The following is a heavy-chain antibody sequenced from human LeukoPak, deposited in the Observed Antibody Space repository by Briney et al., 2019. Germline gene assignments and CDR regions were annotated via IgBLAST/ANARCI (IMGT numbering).Heavy chain of an antibody. D-gene: IGHD6-13*01. CDR3: ARGGIGALGGAFDI. CDR2: IYYSGST. V-gene: IGHV4-59*01. CDR1: GGSISSYY. Sequence: SETLSLTCTVSGGSISSYYWSWIRQPPGKGLEWIGYIYYSGSTNYNPSLKSRVTISVDTSKNQFSLKLSSVTAADTAVYYCARGGIGALGGAFDIWGQGTKVTVSS. J-gene: IGHJ3*02.